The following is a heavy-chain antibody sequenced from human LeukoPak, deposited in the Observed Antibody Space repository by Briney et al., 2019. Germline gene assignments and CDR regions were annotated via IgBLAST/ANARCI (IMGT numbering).Heavy chain of an antibody. J-gene: IGHJ4*02. D-gene: IGHD4-17*01. V-gene: IGHV1-2*02. CDR3: ASVGRYGDFFDY. Sequence: GASVKVSCESSGYTFTAYTVHWVRQAPGQGLEWMGWITPSDGANYAQKFQGRVTMTRDTSISTAYMELSRLRSDDTAVYYCASVGRYGDFFDYWGQGTLVTVSS. CDR1: GYTFTAYT. CDR2: ITPSDGA.